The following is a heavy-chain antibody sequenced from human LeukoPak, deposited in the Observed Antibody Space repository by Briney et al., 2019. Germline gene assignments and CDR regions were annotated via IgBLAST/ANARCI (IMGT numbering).Heavy chain of an antibody. J-gene: IGHJ4*02. CDR2: IRDSGGNT. CDR1: GFTFSSYA. V-gene: IGHV3-23*01. CDR3: VGYDPFDY. D-gene: IGHD2-15*01. Sequence: PGGSLRLSCAASGFTFSSYAMSWVRQAPGKGLEWVSGIRDSGGNTHYADSVKGRFTISRDNSKNTLYLQMNSLRAEDTAVYYCVGYDPFDYWGQGTLVTVSS.